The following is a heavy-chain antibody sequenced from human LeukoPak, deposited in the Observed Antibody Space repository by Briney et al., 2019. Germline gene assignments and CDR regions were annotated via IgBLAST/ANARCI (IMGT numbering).Heavy chain of an antibody. CDR1: GGTFSSYA. J-gene: IGHJ6*02. Sequence: SVKVSCKASGGTFSSYAISWVRQAPGQGLEWMGGIIPIFGTANYAQKFQGRVTITADESTSTAYMELSSLRSEDTAVYYCAREKEIAATPYYHYGMDVWGQGTTVTVSS. D-gene: IGHD6-13*01. CDR3: AREKEIAATPYYHYGMDV. CDR2: IIPIFGTA. V-gene: IGHV1-69*13.